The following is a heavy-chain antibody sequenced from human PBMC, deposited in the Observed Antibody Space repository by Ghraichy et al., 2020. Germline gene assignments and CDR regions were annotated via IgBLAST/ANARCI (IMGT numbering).Heavy chain of an antibody. CDR3: ASPFPASITMVRGVKHLPAY. Sequence: SETLSLTCTVSGGSISSSSYYWGWIRQPPGKGLEWIGSIYYSGSTYYNPSLKSRVTISVDTSKNQFSLKLSSVTAADTAVYYCASPFPASITMVRGVKHLPAYWGPGTLVTVSS. CDR1: GGSISSSSYY. V-gene: IGHV4-39*01. CDR2: IYYSGST. J-gene: IGHJ4*02. D-gene: IGHD3-10*01.